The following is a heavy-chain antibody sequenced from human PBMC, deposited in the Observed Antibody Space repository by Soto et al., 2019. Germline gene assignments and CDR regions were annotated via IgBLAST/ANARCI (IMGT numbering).Heavy chain of an antibody. CDR2: IYYSGST. Sequence: PSETLSLTCIVSGGSMSTYYLNVILQPPGKGLEWIWYIYYSGSTNHNPSLKSRVTMSVDTSMNQFSLSLSSVTAADTAIYYRARLQRGDATSVHWGQGILVTVSS. V-gene: IGHV4-59*08. CDR3: ARLQRGDATSVH. D-gene: IGHD2-21*02. J-gene: IGHJ4*02. CDR1: GGSMSTYY.